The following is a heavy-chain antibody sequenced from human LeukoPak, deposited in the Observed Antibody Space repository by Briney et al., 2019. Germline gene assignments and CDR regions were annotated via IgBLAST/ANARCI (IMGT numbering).Heavy chain of an antibody. V-gene: IGHV3-7*05. CDR3: ARDDYLDY. Sequence: TGGSLRLSCAASGFSFSTYWMSWVRQAPGRGLEWVPHIKQDGSEKNYVDPVKGRFTISRDNPKNSVYLQMNSLRAEDTAVYYCARDDYLDYWGQGTLVTVSS. D-gene: IGHD3-16*01. J-gene: IGHJ4*02. CDR1: GFSFSTYW. CDR2: IKQDGSEK.